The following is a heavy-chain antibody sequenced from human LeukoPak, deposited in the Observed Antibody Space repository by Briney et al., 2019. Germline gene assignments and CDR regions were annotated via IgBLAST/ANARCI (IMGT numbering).Heavy chain of an antibody. CDR3: AGHTYTGLGDY. Sequence: SEAPSLPCTVSGGSLSSYYWGWVRQPPGKGLEWIGYIYYSGSTNYNPSLKSRVTISVDTSKNQFSLKLSSVTAADTAVYYCAGHTYTGLGDYWGQGTLVTVSS. CDR1: GGSLSSYY. J-gene: IGHJ4*02. D-gene: IGHD6-19*01. V-gene: IGHV4-59*01. CDR2: IYYSGST.